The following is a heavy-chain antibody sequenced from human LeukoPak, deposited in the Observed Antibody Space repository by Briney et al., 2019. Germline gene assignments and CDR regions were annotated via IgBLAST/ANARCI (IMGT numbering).Heavy chain of an antibody. J-gene: IGHJ4*02. V-gene: IGHV1-8*03. CDR1: RYTFTSYD. CDR3: ATRVGPSEFDY. Sequence: ASVNVSCKASRYTFTSYDINWVRQATGQGLEWMGWMNPNRGNTGYAQKFQGRATITRNTSRSTAYMERSSLRSEDPGVYYCATRVGPSEFDYWGEGTLVTVSS. CDR2: MNPNRGNT. D-gene: IGHD1-26*01.